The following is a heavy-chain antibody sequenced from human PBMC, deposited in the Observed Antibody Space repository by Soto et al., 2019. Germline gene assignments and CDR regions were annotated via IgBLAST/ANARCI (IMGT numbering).Heavy chain of an antibody. CDR1: GGTFSSYA. J-gene: IGHJ6*02. Sequence: QVQLVQSGAEVQKPGSSVKVSCKASGGTFSSYAISWVRQAPGQGLEWMGGIIPIFGTANYAQKFQGSVTITADESTSTAYMELSSLRSEDTAVYYCARDRHVTMVRGVTYYYYGMDVWGQGTTVNVSS. D-gene: IGHD3-10*01. CDR2: IIPIFGTA. CDR3: ARDRHVTMVRGVTYYYYGMDV. V-gene: IGHV1-69*01.